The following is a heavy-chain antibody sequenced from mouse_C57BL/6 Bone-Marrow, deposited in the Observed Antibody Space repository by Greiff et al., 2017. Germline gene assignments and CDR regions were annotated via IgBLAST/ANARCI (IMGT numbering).Heavy chain of an antibody. J-gene: IGHJ2*01. V-gene: IGHV1-47*01. CDR2: FHPYNDDT. CDR1: GYTFTTYP. D-gene: IGHD2-4*01. Sequence: QVHLQQSGAELVKPGASVKMSCKASGYTFTTYPIEWMKQNHGKSLEWIGNFHPYNDDTKYNEKFKGKATLTVEKSSSTVYLELSRVTSDDAAVYYCARGGDYGGYYFDYWGQGTTLTVSS. CDR3: ARGGDYGGYYFDY.